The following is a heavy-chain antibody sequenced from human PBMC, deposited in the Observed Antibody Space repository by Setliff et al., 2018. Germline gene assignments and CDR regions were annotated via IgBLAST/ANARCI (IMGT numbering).Heavy chain of an antibody. D-gene: IGHD6-19*01. CDR2: IWYDGINK. Sequence: LSLSCAASGFIFSNYGMHWVRQAPGKGLEWVAVIWYDGINKYYADSVKGRFTISRDISKNTLYLQMNNLRAEDTAVYYCAKELAVAGSCIDYWGQGTLVTSPQ. CDR3: AKELAVAGSCIDY. CDR1: GFIFSNYG. V-gene: IGHV3-33*06. J-gene: IGHJ4*02.